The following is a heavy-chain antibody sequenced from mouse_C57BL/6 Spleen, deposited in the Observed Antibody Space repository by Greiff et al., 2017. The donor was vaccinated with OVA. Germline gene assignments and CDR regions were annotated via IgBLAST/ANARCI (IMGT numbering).Heavy chain of an antibody. V-gene: IGHV5-17*01. Sequence: EVQGVESGGGLVKPGGSLKLSCAASGFTFSDYGMHWVRQAPEKGLEWVAYISRGSSTIYYADTVKGRATISRDNAKNTLFLQMTSLRSEDTAMYYCATNWDVDAMDYWGQGTSVTVSS. CDR1: GFTFSDYG. CDR2: ISRGSSTI. J-gene: IGHJ4*01. CDR3: ATNWDVDAMDY. D-gene: IGHD4-1*01.